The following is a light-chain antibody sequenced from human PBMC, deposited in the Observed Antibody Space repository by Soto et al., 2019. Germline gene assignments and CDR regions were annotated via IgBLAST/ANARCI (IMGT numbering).Light chain of an antibody. V-gene: IGLV2-14*01. Sequence: QSSLTQPASVSVSPGQSITISCTGTSSDVGDYDYVSWYQQYPGKAPKLMIYEVRNRPSGVSNRFSGSKSGNTASLTISGLQAGDEADYYCSSYSFSTNYVFGTGTKVTVL. J-gene: IGLJ1*01. CDR2: EVR. CDR1: SSDVGDYDY. CDR3: SSYSFSTNYV.